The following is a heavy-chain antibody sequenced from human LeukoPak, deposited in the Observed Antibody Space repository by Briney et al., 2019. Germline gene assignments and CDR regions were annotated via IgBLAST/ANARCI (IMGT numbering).Heavy chain of an antibody. CDR2: INLNSGGT. V-gene: IGHV1-2*02. CDR3: ASPYSSGWLDY. J-gene: IGHJ4*02. Sequence: ASVKVSCKAFGYTFTAYYMYWVRQAPGQGLEWMGWINLNSGGTNYAQKFQGRVTMTRGTSISTAYMELSRLRSDDTAVYYCASPYSSGWLDYWGQGTLVTVSS. D-gene: IGHD6-25*01. CDR1: GYTFTAYY.